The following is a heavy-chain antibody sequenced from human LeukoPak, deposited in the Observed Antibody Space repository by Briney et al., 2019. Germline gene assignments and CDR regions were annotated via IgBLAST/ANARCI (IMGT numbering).Heavy chain of an antibody. Sequence: GGSLRLSCAASGFTFSSYSMNWVRQAPGKGLEWVSYISSSSSTIYYADSVKGRFTISRDNAKNSLYLQMNSQGDEDTAVYYCARPPYSSGWYSDYWGQGTLVTVSS. J-gene: IGHJ4*02. CDR2: ISSSSSTI. D-gene: IGHD6-19*01. CDR1: GFTFSSYS. CDR3: ARPPYSSGWYSDY. V-gene: IGHV3-48*02.